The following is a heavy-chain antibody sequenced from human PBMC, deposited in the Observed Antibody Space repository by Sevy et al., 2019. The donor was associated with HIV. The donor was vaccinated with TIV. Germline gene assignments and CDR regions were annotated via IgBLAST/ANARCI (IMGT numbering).Heavy chain of an antibody. CDR2: ISGAGSTA. D-gene: IGHD6-25*01. CDR1: GFTFNNYD. J-gene: IGHJ4*02. Sequence: GGSLRLSCTASGFTFNNYDMAWVRQAPGKGLGWVSSISGAGSTAYYSKSVKGRFTVSRDNSKRTLFLQINGLRVDDTAVYYCAKGWQRWPSDYWGQGIQVTVSS. CDR3: AKGWQRWPSDY. V-gene: IGHV3-23*01.